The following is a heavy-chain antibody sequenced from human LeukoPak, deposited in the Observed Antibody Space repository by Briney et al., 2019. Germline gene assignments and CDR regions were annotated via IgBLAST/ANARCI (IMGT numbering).Heavy chain of an antibody. Sequence: GGSLRLSCAASGFTFSGSAMHWVRQASGKGLEWVGRIRSKANSYATAYAASVKGRFTISRDDSKNTAYLQMNSLKTEDTAVYYCTSRSGRWLQFNAFDIWGQGTMVTVSS. CDR2: IRSKANSYAT. V-gene: IGHV3-73*01. CDR1: GFTFSGSA. D-gene: IGHD5-24*01. J-gene: IGHJ3*02. CDR3: TSRSGRWLQFNAFDI.